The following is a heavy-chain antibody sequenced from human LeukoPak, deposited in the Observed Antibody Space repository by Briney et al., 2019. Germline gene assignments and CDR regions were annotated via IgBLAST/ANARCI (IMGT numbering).Heavy chain of an antibody. CDR3: ARIEDYYMDV. V-gene: IGHV3-21*01. Sequence: GGSLRLSCAASGFTFSSYSMNWVRQAPGKGLEWVSSISSSSSCIYCADSVKGRFTISRDNAKNSLYLQMNSLRAEDTAVYYCARIEDYYMDVWGKGTTVTVSS. J-gene: IGHJ6*03. CDR2: ISSSSSCI. CDR1: GFTFSSYS.